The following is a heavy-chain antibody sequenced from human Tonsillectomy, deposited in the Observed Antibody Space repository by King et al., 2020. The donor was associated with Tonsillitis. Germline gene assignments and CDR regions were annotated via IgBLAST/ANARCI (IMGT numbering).Heavy chain of an antibody. CDR1: GYRFSTHW. CDR2: IDPSDSYT. Sequence: QLVQSGAEARKPGDSLRISCTSSGYRFSTHWITWVRQMPGKGLQWMGRIDPSDSYTNYSPSFQGHVTISADNSISTAYLQWNSLKASDTAMYYCARIRGWTPGAFEIGGQGTMVTVSS. J-gene: IGHJ3*02. CDR3: ARIRGWTPGAFEI. D-gene: IGHD3/OR15-3a*01. V-gene: IGHV5-10-1*03.